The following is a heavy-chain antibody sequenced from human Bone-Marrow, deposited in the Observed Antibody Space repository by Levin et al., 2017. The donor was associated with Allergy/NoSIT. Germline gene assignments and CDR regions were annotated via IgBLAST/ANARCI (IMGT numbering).Heavy chain of an antibody. V-gene: IGHV4-34*01. CDR1: GGSFSGYY. CDR3: ARGKYYDFWSGYYYYYGMDG. Sequence: PSETLSLTCAVYGGSFSGYYWSWIRQPPGKGLEWIGEINHSGSTNYNPSLKSRVTISVDTSKNQFSLKLSSVTAADTAVYYCARGKYYDFWSGYYYYYGMDGWGQGTTVTVSS. D-gene: IGHD3-3*01. CDR2: INHSGST. J-gene: IGHJ6*02.